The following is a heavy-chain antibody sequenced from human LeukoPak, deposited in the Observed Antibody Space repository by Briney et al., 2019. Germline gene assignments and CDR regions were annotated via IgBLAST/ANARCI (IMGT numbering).Heavy chain of an antibody. CDR2: INPSGGST. Sequence: ASVKVSCKASGYTFTSYYMHWVRQAPGQGLEWMGIINPSGGSTSYAQKFQGRVTMTRDMSTSTVYMELSSLRAEDTAVYYCARALQLERLVFDAFDIWGQGTMDTVSS. V-gene: IGHV1-46*01. D-gene: IGHD1-1*01. CDR1: GYTFTSYY. J-gene: IGHJ3*02. CDR3: ARALQLERLVFDAFDI.